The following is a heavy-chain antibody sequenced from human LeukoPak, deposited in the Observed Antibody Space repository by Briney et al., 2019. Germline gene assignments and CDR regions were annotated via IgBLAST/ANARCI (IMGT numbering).Heavy chain of an antibody. CDR3: VRDVGAVRGEVYFDY. D-gene: IGHD3-16*01. CDR1: GFTFSSYA. CDR2: ISYDGRNK. Sequence: GGSLRLSCAASGFTFSSYAMHWVRQAPGKGLEWVAIISYDGRNKYYADSVKRRFTISRDNTKNLLYLEMNSLRAEDTAMYYCVRDVGAVRGEVYFDYWGQGTLVTVSS. V-gene: IGHV3-30*04. J-gene: IGHJ4*02.